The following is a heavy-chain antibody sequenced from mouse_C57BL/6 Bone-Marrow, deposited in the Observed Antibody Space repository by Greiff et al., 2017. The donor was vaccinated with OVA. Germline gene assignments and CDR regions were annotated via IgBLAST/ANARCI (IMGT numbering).Heavy chain of an antibody. Sequence: EVQVVESGAELVKPGASVKLSCTASGFNIKDYYMHWVKQRTEQGLEWIGRIDPEDGETKYAPKFQGKATITADTSSNTAYLQLSSLTSEDTAVYYCARGGLYGSSFWYFDVWGTGTTVTVSS. CDR2: IDPEDGET. D-gene: IGHD1-1*01. CDR1: GFNIKDYY. J-gene: IGHJ1*03. V-gene: IGHV14-2*01. CDR3: ARGGLYGSSFWYFDV.